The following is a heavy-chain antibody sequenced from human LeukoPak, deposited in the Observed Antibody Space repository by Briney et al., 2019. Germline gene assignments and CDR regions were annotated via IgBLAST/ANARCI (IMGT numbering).Heavy chain of an antibody. J-gene: IGHJ4*02. V-gene: IGHV3-74*01. Sequence: PGGSLRLSCAVSGFTSQFTFSSRWMYWVRQAPGKGLVWVSLVKTDGSPNYADSVRGRFTVSRDNAKNTLYLQMNNLRVEDTALYFCHPLGYTSNWGQGALVTVSS. CDR1: GFTSQFTFSSRW. CDR3: HPLGYTSN. CDR2: VKTDGSP. D-gene: IGHD1-1*01.